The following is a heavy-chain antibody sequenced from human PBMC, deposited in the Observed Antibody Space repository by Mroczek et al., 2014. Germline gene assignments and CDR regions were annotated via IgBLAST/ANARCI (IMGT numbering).Heavy chain of an antibody. J-gene: IGHJ5*02. CDR2: ISASGGST. CDR3: AKDIGPRVTMVRGVIADH. Sequence: VQLVESGGGLVQPGGSLRLSCAASGFTFSSYAMSWVRQAPGKGLEWVSSISASGGSTYYADSVKGRFTISRDNSKNTLYLQVNSLRAEDTAVFYCAKDIGPRVTMVRGVIADHWGQGTLVTVSS. CDR1: GFTFSSYA. V-gene: IGHV3-23*04. D-gene: IGHD3-10*01.